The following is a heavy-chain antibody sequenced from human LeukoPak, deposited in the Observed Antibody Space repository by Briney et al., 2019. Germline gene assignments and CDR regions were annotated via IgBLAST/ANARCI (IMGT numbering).Heavy chain of an antibody. CDR2: INQDGSRK. J-gene: IGHJ6*02. CDR1: GFTFSSYW. Sequence: PGGSLRLSCAASGFTFSSYWMSWVRQAPGKGLEWVANINQDGSRKYYVDSVKGRFTISRDNAKNSLYLQMNSLRAEDTAVYFCARDENGYNYEDGMDVWGQGATVTVSS. V-gene: IGHV3-7*01. D-gene: IGHD5-12*01. CDR3: ARDENGYNYEDGMDV.